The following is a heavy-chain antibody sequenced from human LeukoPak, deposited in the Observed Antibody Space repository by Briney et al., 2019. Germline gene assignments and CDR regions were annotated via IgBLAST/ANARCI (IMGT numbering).Heavy chain of an antibody. CDR2: INPNSGGT. D-gene: IGHD2-15*01. Sequence: ASVKVSCKASGYTFTGYYMHWVRQASGQGLEWMGWINPNSGGTNYAQKFQGRVTMTRDTSISTAYMELSRLRSDDTAVYYCARFTRLGVVAATPALDVWGQGTTVTVSS. CDR3: ARFTRLGVVAATPALDV. J-gene: IGHJ6*02. CDR1: GYTFTGYY. V-gene: IGHV1-2*02.